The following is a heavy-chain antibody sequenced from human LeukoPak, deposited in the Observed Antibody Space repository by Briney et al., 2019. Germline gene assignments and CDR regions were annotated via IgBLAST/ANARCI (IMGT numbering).Heavy chain of an antibody. CDR2: IRYDGSNK. D-gene: IGHD4-17*01. J-gene: IGHJ4*02. CDR3: TTDRGGHDYGDYGFGGWSRPRRSYFDY. CDR1: GFTFSSYG. V-gene: IGHV3-30*02. Sequence: GGSLRLSCAASGFTFSSYGMHWVRQAPGKGLEWVAFIRYDGSNKYYADSVKGRFTISRDNSKNTLYLQMNSLRAEDTAVYYCTTDRGGHDYGDYGFGGWSRPRRSYFDYWGQGTLVTVSS.